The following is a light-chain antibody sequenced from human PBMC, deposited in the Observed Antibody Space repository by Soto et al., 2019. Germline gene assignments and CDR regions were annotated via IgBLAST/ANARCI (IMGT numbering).Light chain of an antibody. CDR2: DAS. V-gene: IGKV1-5*01. J-gene: IGKJ3*01. CDR1: HNINTR. Sequence: DTQMTQSPSTLSASVGDRVSITCRASHNINTRLAWYQQKPGKAPKLLIYDASSLKSGVPSRFSGSGSGTEYAITISILQPGDFASDSCQHYNGYSPFTFGPGTKVDIE. CDR3: QHYNGYSPFT.